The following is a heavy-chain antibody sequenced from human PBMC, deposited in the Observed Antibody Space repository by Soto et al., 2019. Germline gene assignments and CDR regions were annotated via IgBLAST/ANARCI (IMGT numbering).Heavy chain of an antibody. Sequence: GESLKISGKGSGYSFTSYWISWVRQMPGKGLEWVWRIDPSDSYTNYSPSFQGHVTISADKSISTAYLQWSSLKASDTAMYYCAREIVVVPAARGFYYYYGMDVWGQGTTVTVSS. D-gene: IGHD2-2*01. CDR1: GYSFTSYW. CDR3: AREIVVVPAARGFYYYYGMDV. CDR2: IDPSDSYT. J-gene: IGHJ6*02. V-gene: IGHV5-10-1*01.